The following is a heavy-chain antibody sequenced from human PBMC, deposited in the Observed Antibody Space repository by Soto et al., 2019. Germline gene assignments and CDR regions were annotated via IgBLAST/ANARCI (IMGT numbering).Heavy chain of an antibody. D-gene: IGHD2-15*01. CDR3: ARRGCTGGSCYSA. J-gene: IGHJ5*02. CDR2: ISTTNAYT. CDR1: GFTFSDYY. V-gene: IGHV3-11*05. Sequence: QVQLVESGGGLVKPGGSLRLSCAASGFTFSDYYMSWIRQAPGKGLEWVSYISTTNAYTNYAASVKGRFTVSRDNAKSSLYLQMNSLGAEDTAVYYCARRGCTGGSCYSAWGQGTLVTVSS.